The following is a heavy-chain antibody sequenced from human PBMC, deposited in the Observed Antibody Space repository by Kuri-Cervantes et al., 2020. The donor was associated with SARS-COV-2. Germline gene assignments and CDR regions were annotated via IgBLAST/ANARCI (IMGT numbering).Heavy chain of an antibody. D-gene: IGHD2-2*01. CDR2: INHSGST. V-gene: IGHV4-34*01. CDR1: GGSFSGYY. J-gene: IGHJ6*02. Sequence: SETLSLTCAVYGGSFSGYYWSWIRQPPGKGLEWIGEINHSGSTKNNPSLKSRVTKSVDTSKNQFFLKLSSVTAADTAVYYCARLSTHYGMDVWGQGTTVTVSS. CDR3: ARLSTHYGMDV.